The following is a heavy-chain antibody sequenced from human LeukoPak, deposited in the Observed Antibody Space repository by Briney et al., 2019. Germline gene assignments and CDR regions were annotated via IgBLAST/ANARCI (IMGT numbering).Heavy chain of an antibody. CDR1: GYTFTSYA. CDR2: INAGNGNT. D-gene: IGHD3-22*01. V-gene: IGHV1-3*03. Sequence: ASVKVSCKASGYTFTSYAMHWVRQAPGQRLEWMGWINAGNGNTKYSQEFQGRVTITRDTSASAVYMELSSLRSDDMAVYYCARDKTGDSRGLDYWGQGTLVTVSS. CDR3: ARDKTGDSRGLDY. J-gene: IGHJ4*02.